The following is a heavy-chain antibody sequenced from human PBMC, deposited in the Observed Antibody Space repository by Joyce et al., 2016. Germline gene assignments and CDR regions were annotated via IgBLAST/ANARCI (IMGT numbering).Heavy chain of an antibody. J-gene: IGHJ3*01. D-gene: IGHD2-21*02. V-gene: IGHV1-24*01. CDR1: GYTLTELS. CDR3: ATRFHCVADCYPDSLDV. CDR2: FDPDQHTA. Sequence: QVHLVQSGAEVRKPGASVKVSCKVSGYTLTELSMHWVRQSPGKGLEWMGGFDPDQHTAVFEQKFQGRASMTDDTSTDTVYLTLSSLTSDDTAIYYCATRFHCVADCYPDSLDVWGQGTMVTVAS.